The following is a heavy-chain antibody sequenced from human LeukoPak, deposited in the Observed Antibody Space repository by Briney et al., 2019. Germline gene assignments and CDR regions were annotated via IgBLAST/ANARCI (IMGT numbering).Heavy chain of an antibody. CDR1: GGSINNYY. CDR3: ARRTWGSDLDC. CDR2: VYSSGHT. J-gene: IGHJ4*02. D-gene: IGHD7-27*01. V-gene: IGHV4-4*07. Sequence: SENLSLICTVSGGSINNYYWSWIRQPAGKGLEWIGQVYSSGHTTYNPSLKSRVTMSVDTSKNQFSLSLGSLTAADTAVYYCARRTWGSDLDCWGQGTPVTVSS.